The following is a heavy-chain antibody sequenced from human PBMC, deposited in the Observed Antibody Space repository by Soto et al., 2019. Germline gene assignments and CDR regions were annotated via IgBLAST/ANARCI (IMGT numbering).Heavy chain of an antibody. J-gene: IGHJ3*02. CDR1: GFTLDDYA. Sequence: PGGSLSLSSAASGFTLDDYAMHWVRQAPGKGLEWVSGISWNSGSIGYADSVKGRFTISRDTAKNPLYLQMNSLRAEDTALFYCEKHTRARVTTRKGGNFNIWGQGKRFTVSS. CDR2: ISWNSGSI. V-gene: IGHV3-9*01. CDR3: EKHTRARVTTRKGGNFNI. D-gene: IGHD4-4*01.